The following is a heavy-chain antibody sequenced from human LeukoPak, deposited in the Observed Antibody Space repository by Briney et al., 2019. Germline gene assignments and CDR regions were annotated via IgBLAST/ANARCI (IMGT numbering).Heavy chain of an antibody. J-gene: IGHJ5*02. Sequence: SETLSLTCTVSGGSLSSSSYYWGWIRQPPWKGLEWIGRIYYSGSTYYNPSLKRRVPISVDTSTNQSSLKLSSVTPADPAVYYCARAYFSSWYMNWFDPWGQGTLVTVSS. CDR2: IYYSGST. CDR3: ARAYFSSWYMNWFDP. D-gene: IGHD6-13*01. V-gene: IGHV4-39*01. CDR1: GGSLSSSSYY.